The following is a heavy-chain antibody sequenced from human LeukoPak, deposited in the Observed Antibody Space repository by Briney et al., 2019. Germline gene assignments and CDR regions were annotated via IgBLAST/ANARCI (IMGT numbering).Heavy chain of an antibody. Sequence: GRSLRLSCAASGFTFDDYAMHWVRQAPGKGLEWVSGISWNSGSIGYADSVKVRFTISRDNAKNSLYLQMNSLRAEDTALYYCAKGSSYYDSSGYSWGQGTLVTVSS. CDR1: GFTFDDYA. D-gene: IGHD3-22*01. CDR3: AKGSSYYDSSGYS. J-gene: IGHJ4*02. CDR2: ISWNSGSI. V-gene: IGHV3-9*01.